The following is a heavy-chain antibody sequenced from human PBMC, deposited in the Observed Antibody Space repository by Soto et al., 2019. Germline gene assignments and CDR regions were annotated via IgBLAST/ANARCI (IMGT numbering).Heavy chain of an antibody. CDR3: ARPLMWLDKTGAFDT. CDR2: INHTGHV. D-gene: IGHD3-10*01. CDR1: GGSFSGYH. V-gene: IGHV4-34*01. J-gene: IGHJ3*02. Sequence: PSETLSLTCGVYGGSFSGYHWSWIRQTPGKGLEWIGQINHTGHVNYNPSLKSRVTLSVDTSKKQFSLRLSSVTAADTAVYYCARPLMWLDKTGAFDTWGQGTTVTFS.